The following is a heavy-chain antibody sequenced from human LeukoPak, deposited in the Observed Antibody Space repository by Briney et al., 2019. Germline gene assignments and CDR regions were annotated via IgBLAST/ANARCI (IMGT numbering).Heavy chain of an antibody. CDR1: GGTFISYA. CDR3: AREQVDTGYCSGGSCYSIGYYYYYMDV. Sequence: GASVNVSFKPSGGTFISYAISWVRQAPGQGLEWMGRIIPIFGTANYAQKFQGRVTITADKSTSTAYMELSSLRSEDTAVYYCAREQVDTGYCSGGSCYSIGYYYYYMDVWGKGTTVTVSS. CDR2: IIPIFGTA. J-gene: IGHJ6*03. D-gene: IGHD2-15*01. V-gene: IGHV1-69*06.